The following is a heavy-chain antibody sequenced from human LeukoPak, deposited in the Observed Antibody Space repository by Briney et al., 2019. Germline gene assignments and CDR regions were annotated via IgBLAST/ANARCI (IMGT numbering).Heavy chain of an antibody. CDR2: IKQDGSEK. V-gene: IGHV3-7*01. J-gene: IGHJ4*02. Sequence: GGSLRLSCAASGFTFSSYWMSWVRQAPGKGLEWVANIKQDGSEKYYVDSVKGRFPISRDNAENSLYLQMNSLRAEDTAVYYCARDWLRYFDWLPLDYWGQGTLVTVSS. CDR3: ARDWLRYFDWLPLDY. CDR1: GFTFSSYW. D-gene: IGHD3-9*01.